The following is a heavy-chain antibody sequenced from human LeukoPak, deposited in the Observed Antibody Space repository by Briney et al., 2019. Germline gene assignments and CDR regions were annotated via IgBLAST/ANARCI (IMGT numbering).Heavy chain of an antibody. J-gene: IGHJ3*02. CDR1: GGSISSYY. CDR2: IYYSGST. D-gene: IGHD4-11*01. V-gene: IGHV4-59*01. Sequence: SETLSLTCTVSGGSISSYYWSWIRQPPGKGLGWIGYIYYSGSTNYNPSLKSRVTISVDTSKNQFSLKLSSVTAADTAVYYCARVTTDDAFDIWGQGTMVTVSS. CDR3: ARVTTDDAFDI.